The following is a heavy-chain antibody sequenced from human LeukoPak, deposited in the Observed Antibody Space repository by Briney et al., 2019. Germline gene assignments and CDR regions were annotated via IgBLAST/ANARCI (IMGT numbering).Heavy chain of an antibody. CDR1: GFTFSNCW. CDR3: AGEDDWNYEDY. D-gene: IGHD1-7*01. Sequence: PGGSLRLSCAASGFTFSNCWMSWVRQAPGKGLEWVANIKQDGSEKYYVNSVKGRFTISRDNAKNSLYLQMNSLRAEDTAIYYCAGEDDWNYEDYWGQGTLVTVSS. CDR2: IKQDGSEK. V-gene: IGHV3-7*01. J-gene: IGHJ4*02.